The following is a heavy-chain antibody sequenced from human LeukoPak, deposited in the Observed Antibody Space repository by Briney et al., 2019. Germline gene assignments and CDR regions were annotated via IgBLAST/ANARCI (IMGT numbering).Heavy chain of an antibody. CDR3: CSGAYLY. CDR2: VHHSGST. D-gene: IGHD2-15*01. CDR1: GGSFNSYY. Sequence: SETLSLTCAVYGGSFNSYYWTWIRQPPGKRLEWIGEVHHSGSTNYNPSLKSRVTISVDTSKNQFSLKLSSVTAADTAVYYCCSGAYLYWGQGTLVTVSS. V-gene: IGHV4-34*01. J-gene: IGHJ4*02.